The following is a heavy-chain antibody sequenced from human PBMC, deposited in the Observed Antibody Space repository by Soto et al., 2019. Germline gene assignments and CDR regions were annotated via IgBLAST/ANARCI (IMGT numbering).Heavy chain of an antibody. J-gene: IGHJ3*02. Sequence: GGSLRLSCAASGFTFSNAWMSWVRQAPGKGLEWVGRIKSKADRGTTDYAAPVKGRFTISRDDSKNTLYLQMNSLKTEDTAVYYCTTLRPRAFAIWGKGTMVTFSS. V-gene: IGHV3-15*01. D-gene: IGHD3-9*01. CDR2: IKSKADRGTT. CDR1: GFTFSNAW. CDR3: TTLRPRAFAI.